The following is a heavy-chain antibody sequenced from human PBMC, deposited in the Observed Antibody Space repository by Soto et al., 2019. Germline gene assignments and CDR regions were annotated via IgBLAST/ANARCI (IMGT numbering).Heavy chain of an antibody. D-gene: IGHD4-17*01. CDR2: ISSSSSYI. CDR3: ARVGDLGYGMDV. J-gene: IGHJ6*02. CDR1: GFTFSSYS. Sequence: GGSLRLSCAASGFTFSSYSMNWVRQAPGKGLEWVSSISSSSSYIYYADSVKGRFTISRDNAKNSLYLQMNSLRAEDTAVYYCARVGDLGYGMDVWGQGTTVTVSS. V-gene: IGHV3-21*01.